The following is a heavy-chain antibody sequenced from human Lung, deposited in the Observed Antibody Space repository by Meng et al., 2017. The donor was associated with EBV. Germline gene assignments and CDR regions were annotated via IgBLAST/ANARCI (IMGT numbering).Heavy chain of an antibody. D-gene: IGHD4-23*01. CDR3: ARQTDFGGNSLAFDL. Sequence: GPGSVQPYLPHTSTWPGVCWSSRRSSYSSNWIRQPPGKGLEWIGYMSYSGSSNYNPSLKSRVTISLDTSKNQLSLNLTSVTAADTAMYFCARQTDFGGNSLAFDLWGQGTLVTVSS. J-gene: IGHJ5*02. V-gene: IGHV4-30-4*08. CDR1: CWSSRRSSYS. CDR2: MSYSGSS.